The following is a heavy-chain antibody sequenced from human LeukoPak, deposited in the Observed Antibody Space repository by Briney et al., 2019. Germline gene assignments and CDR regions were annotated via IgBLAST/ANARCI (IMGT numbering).Heavy chain of an antibody. CDR3: ARDPLGDYGDYALFAY. V-gene: IGHV1-69*04. CDR1: GGTNSSYA. J-gene: IGHJ4*02. CDR2: IIPILGIA. Sequence: GSSVKVSCKASGGTNSSYAISWVRQAPGQGLEWMGRIIPILGIANYAQKFQGRVTITADKSTSTAYMELSSLRSEDTAVYYCARDPLGDYGDYALFAYWGQGTLVTVSS. D-gene: IGHD4-17*01.